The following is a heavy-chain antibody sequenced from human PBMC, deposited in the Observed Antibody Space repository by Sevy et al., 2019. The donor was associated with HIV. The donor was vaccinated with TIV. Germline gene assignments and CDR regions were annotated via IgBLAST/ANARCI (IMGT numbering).Heavy chain of an antibody. Sequence: SETLSLTCAVYGGSFSNDDWSWIRQPPGKGLERIGEISHSGSTNYSPSLKSRVTISIDTSMNQFSLKLTSVTAADTAVYYCARWRGTRVTMMVVVTTGYFVNWGQGALVTVSS. V-gene: IGHV4-34*01. CDR2: ISHSGST. D-gene: IGHD3-22*01. CDR3: ARWRGTRVTMMVVVTTGYFVN. J-gene: IGHJ4*02. CDR1: GGSFSNDD.